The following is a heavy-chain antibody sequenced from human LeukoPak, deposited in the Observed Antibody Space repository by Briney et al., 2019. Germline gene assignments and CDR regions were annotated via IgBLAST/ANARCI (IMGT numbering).Heavy chain of an antibody. V-gene: IGHV3-23*01. Sequence: GGSLRLSCAASGFTFSSYATSWVRQAPGKGLEWVSGISGSGGSTYYADSVKGRFTISRDNSKNTLYLEMNSLSPDDTAVYYCARGVEPLAANTLAYWGQGTLVTVSS. D-gene: IGHD1-14*01. CDR1: GFTFSSYA. CDR2: ISGSGGST. J-gene: IGHJ4*02. CDR3: ARGVEPLAANTLAY.